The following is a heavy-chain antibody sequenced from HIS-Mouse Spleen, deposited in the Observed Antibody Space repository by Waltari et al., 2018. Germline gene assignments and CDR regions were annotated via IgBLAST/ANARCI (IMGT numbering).Heavy chain of an antibody. CDR2: IYYSGST. D-gene: IGHD6-13*01. J-gene: IGHJ6*02. Sequence: QLQLQESGPGLVKPSETLSLTCTVSGGSISSSSYYWGWIRQPPGKGLEWIGSIYYSGSTYYNPYLKSGVTRSVETSKNQFSLKLSSVTAADTAVYYCARDSAPGIAAAGTGYYYGMDVWGQGTTVTVSS. V-gene: IGHV4-39*02. CDR3: ARDSAPGIAAAGTGYYYGMDV. CDR1: GGSISSSSYY.